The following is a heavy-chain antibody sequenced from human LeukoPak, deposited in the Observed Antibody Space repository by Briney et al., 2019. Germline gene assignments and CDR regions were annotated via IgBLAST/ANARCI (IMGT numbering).Heavy chain of an antibody. CDR3: AKKMSYCGGDCYPYYFDH. V-gene: IGHV3-23*01. CDR2: ITGSGGST. D-gene: IGHD2-21*02. Sequence: PGGSLRLSCAASGFAFSSYTMGWVRQAPGKGLEWVSAITGSGGSTYYADSVKGRFTISRDSSKNTLYLQMNSLRAEDTAVYYCAKKMSYCGGDCYPYYFDHWGQGTLVTVSS. J-gene: IGHJ4*02. CDR1: GFAFSSYT.